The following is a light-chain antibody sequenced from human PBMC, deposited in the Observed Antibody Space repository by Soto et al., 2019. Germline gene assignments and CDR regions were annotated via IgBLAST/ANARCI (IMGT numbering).Light chain of an antibody. CDR1: SSDVGGYNH. J-gene: IGLJ2*01. CDR3: SSYTSTNTLVL. CDR2: EVS. Sequence: QSVLTQPASVSGSPGQSITISCTGTSSDVGGYNHVSWYQQHPGKAPKLMIYEVSNRPSGVSDRFSGSKSGNTASLTISGLQAEDEADYFCSSYTSTNTLVLFGGGTKLTVL. V-gene: IGLV2-14*01.